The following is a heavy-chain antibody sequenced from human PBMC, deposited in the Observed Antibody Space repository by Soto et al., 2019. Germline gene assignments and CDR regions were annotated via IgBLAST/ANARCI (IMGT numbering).Heavy chain of an antibody. CDR1: GHTLTELS. CDR2: IIPIFGTA. V-gene: IGHV1-69*06. J-gene: IGHJ5*02. CDR3: ARSRPLEYCSSTSCYLNWFDP. D-gene: IGHD2-2*01. Sequence: SVKVSCKISGHTLTELSIHWVRQAPGQGLEWMGGIIPIFGTANYAQKFQGRVTITADKSTSTAYMELSSLRSEDTAVYCCARSRPLEYCSSTSCYLNWFDPWGQGTLVTVSP.